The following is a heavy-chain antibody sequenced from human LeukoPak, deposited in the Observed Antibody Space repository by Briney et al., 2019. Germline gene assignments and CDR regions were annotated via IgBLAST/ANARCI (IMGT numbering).Heavy chain of an antibody. J-gene: IGHJ5*02. CDR1: GGSIISDTYY. CDR3: ARDSRYDSSGHAP. D-gene: IGHD3-22*01. Sequence: SETLSLTCTVSGGSIISDTYYWAWIREPPGKGLEWIGSAHYTGETYYNPSLKSRVTISVDTSKSQFSLKLISVTAADTAVYFCARDSRYDSSGHAPWGQGSLVTVSS. V-gene: IGHV4-39*07. CDR2: AHYTGET.